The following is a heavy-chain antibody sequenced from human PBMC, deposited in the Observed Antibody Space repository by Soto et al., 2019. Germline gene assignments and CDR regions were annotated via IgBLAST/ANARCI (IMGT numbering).Heavy chain of an antibody. CDR3: ARRIAMIVVVFDS. CDR2: FDHSGSA. CDR1: GDSFSGYY. D-gene: IGHD3-22*01. Sequence: QEQVQQWGAGLLKPSETLSLTCAVHGDSFSGYYWSWIRQSPGKGLEWIGEFDHSGSANYNPSLTXRVXMSVDTSSQQVSLKLSSVTAADTAVYYCARRIAMIVVVFDSWGQGTLVTVSS. J-gene: IGHJ4*02. V-gene: IGHV4-34*01.